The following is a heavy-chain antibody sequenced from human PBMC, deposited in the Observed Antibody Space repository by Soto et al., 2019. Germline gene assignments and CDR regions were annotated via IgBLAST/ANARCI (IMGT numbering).Heavy chain of an antibody. V-gene: IGHV3-30-3*01. CDR1: GFTFSSYA. J-gene: IGHJ4*02. Sequence: QTVGSLRLSCAASGFTFSSYAMHWVRQAPGKGLEWVAVISYDGSNKYYADSVKGRFTISRDNSKNTLYLQMNSLRAEDTAVYYCARASMSPYFDYWGQGTLVTVSS. D-gene: IGHD6-6*01. CDR3: ARASMSPYFDY. CDR2: ISYDGSNK.